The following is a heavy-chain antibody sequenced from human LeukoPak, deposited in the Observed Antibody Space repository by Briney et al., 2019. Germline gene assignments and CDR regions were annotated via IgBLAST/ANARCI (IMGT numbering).Heavy chain of an antibody. CDR1: GFTFSSYA. V-gene: IGHV3-23*01. J-gene: IGHJ4*02. Sequence: GRSLRLSCAASGFTFSSYAMSWVRQAPGKGLEWVSAISGSGGSTYYADSVKGRFTISRDNSKNTLYLQMNSLRAEDTAVYYCAKQIAVAVYYFDYWGQGTLVTVSS. D-gene: IGHD6-19*01. CDR2: ISGSGGST. CDR3: AKQIAVAVYYFDY.